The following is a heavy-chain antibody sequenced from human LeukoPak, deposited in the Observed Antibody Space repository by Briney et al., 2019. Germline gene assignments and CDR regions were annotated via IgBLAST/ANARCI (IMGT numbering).Heavy chain of an antibody. CDR1: GYIFTTQW. CDR3: ARWSAAPQSQDAFDI. D-gene: IGHD6-13*01. J-gene: IGHJ3*02. V-gene: IGHV5-51*06. Sequence: GESLKISCKASGYIFTTQWLVWVRQLPGNGLEWMGMIYPDDSDTRYNPSFQGQVTMSADKSISTASLQWSSLKASDTAMYYCARWSAAPQSQDAFDIWGQGTMVTVSS. CDR2: IYPDDSDT.